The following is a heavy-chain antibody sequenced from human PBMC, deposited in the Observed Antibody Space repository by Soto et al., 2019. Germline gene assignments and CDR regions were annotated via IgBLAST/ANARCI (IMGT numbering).Heavy chain of an antibody. V-gene: IGHV3-48*03. D-gene: IGHD1-26*01. J-gene: IGHJ6*02. Sequence: LRLSCAASGFTFSSYEMNLVRQAPLKGLEWVSYISSSGSTIYYADSVKGRFTISRDNAKNSLYLQMNSLRAEDTAVYYCARDPYYVYYYYGMDVWGQGTTVTVSS. CDR1: GFTFSSYE. CDR3: ARDPYYVYYYYGMDV. CDR2: ISSSGSTI.